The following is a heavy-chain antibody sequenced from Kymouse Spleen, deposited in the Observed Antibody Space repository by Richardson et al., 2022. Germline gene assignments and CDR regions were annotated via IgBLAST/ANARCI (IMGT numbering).Heavy chain of an antibody. Sequence: QVQLQQWGAGLLKPSETLSLTCAVYGGSFSGYYWSWIRQPPGKGLEWIGEINHSGSTNYNPSLKSRVTISVDTSKNQFSLKLSSVTAADTAVYYCARYTNWGDYFDYWGQGTLVTVSS. V-gene: IGHV4-34*01. J-gene: IGHJ4*02. CDR2: INHSGST. CDR3: ARYTNWGDYFDY. D-gene: IGHD7-27*02. CDR1: GGSFSGYY.